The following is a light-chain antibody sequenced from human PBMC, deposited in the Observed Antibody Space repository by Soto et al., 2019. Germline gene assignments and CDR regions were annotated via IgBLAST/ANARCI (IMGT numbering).Light chain of an antibody. CDR1: QSISSY. J-gene: IGKJ5*01. Sequence: DIQMTQSPSSLSASVVDRVTLTCRASQSISSYLNWYQQTPGKAPKLLIYAASSLQSGVPSRFSGSGSGTDFTLTISRLEPEDFAVYYCQQYGHSPITFGQGTRLEIK. V-gene: IGKV1-39*01. CDR3: QQYGHSPIT. CDR2: AAS.